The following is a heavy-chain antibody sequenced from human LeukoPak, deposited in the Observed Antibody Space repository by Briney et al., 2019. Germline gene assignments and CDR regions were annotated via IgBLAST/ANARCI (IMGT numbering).Heavy chain of an antibody. Sequence: GGSLRLSCAASGFTFDDYAMHWVRQAPGKGLEWVAVIWYDGSNKYYADSVKGRFTISRDNSKNTLYLQMNNLRAEDTAVYYCARARSIVGMGDFDYWGQGTLVTVSS. D-gene: IGHD1-26*01. CDR2: IWYDGSNK. CDR1: GFTFDDYA. V-gene: IGHV3-33*08. CDR3: ARARSIVGMGDFDY. J-gene: IGHJ4*02.